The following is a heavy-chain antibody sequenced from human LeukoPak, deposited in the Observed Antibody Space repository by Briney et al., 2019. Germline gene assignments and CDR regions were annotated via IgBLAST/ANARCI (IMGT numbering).Heavy chain of an antibody. J-gene: IGHJ4*02. CDR3: ARDSGDYGPGGY. Sequence: PGGSLRLSCGASGFTFDDYGMSWVRQAPGKGLEWVSGINWNDGSAGYADSVEGRFTISRDNAKNSLYLQMNSLRAEDTALYYCARDSGDYGPGGYWGQGTLVTVSS. CDR1: GFTFDDYG. CDR2: INWNDGSA. V-gene: IGHV3-20*04. D-gene: IGHD4-17*01.